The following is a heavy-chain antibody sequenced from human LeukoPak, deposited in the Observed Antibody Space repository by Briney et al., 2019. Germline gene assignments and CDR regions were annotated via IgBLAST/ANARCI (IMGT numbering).Heavy chain of an antibody. CDR2: IHTGGST. Sequence: SETLSLTCIVSGGPISSYYWSWIRQPAGKGLEWIGQIHTGGSTNYNPSLKSRVAMSVDTSKNQFSLELSSVTAADTAVYYCAGRAQTTGWSFDYWGQGALVTVSS. D-gene: IGHD6-19*01. V-gene: IGHV4-4*07. J-gene: IGHJ4*02. CDR1: GGPISSYY. CDR3: AGRAQTTGWSFDY.